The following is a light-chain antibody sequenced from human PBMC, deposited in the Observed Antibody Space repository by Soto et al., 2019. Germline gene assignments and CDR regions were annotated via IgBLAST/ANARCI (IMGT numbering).Light chain of an antibody. CDR1: QSVDSNY. J-gene: IGKJ5*01. V-gene: IGKV3-20*01. Sequence: EVVMTQSPATLSVSPGERATLSCRASQSVDSNYLAWYQQKPGQAPRLLLYGASSRATGIPDKFSGGGSGTDFTLTISRLEPEDFAVYYCQHYGSSPPITFGQGTRLEI. CDR2: GAS. CDR3: QHYGSSPPIT.